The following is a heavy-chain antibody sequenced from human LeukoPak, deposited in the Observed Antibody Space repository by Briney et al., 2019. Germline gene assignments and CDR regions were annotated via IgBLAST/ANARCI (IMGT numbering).Heavy chain of an antibody. D-gene: IGHD3-10*01. CDR2: INTNTGNP. CDR3: ARGRGASSGSGSHGTTSSYYMDV. Sequence: GASVKVSCKTSGYTFTSYAMNWVRQAPGQGFEWMGWINTNTGNPTYAQGFTGRFVFSLDTSVSTAHLQISSRKAEDTAVYFCARGRGASSGSGSHGTTSSYYMDVWGKGTTVTVSS. CDR1: GYTFTSYA. V-gene: IGHV7-4-1*02. J-gene: IGHJ6*03.